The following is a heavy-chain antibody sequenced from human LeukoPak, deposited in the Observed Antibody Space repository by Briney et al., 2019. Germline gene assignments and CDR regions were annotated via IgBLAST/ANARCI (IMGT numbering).Heavy chain of an antibody. V-gene: IGHV3-23*01. Sequence: QSGGSLRLSCAASGFTFSNYAMSWVRQAPGKGLEWLSAINSEGDTFYADSVRGRFTISRDDSQDTLSLQMNSLRVEDTAFYFCARDMDWSYDCWGQGTLVTVSS. CDR1: GFTFSNYA. CDR3: ARDMDWSYDC. D-gene: IGHD3/OR15-3a*01. J-gene: IGHJ4*02. CDR2: INSEGDT.